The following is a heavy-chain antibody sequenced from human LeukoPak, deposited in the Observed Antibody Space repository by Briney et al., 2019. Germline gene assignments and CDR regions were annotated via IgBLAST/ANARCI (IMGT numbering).Heavy chain of an antibody. CDR3: AKPGHYSGSYYRVYYFDY. V-gene: IGHV3-23*01. CDR2: ISGSGGST. Sequence: GGSLRLSCLTSGFTLSTNAMSWVRQAPGKGLEWVSAISGSGGSTYYADSVKGRFTISRDNSKNTLYLQMNSLRAEDTAVYYCAKPGHYSGSYYRVYYFDYWGQGTLVTVSS. CDR1: GFTLSTNA. D-gene: IGHD1-26*01. J-gene: IGHJ4*02.